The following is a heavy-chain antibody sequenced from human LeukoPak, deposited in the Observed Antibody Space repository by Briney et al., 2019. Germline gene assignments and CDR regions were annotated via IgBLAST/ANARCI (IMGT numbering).Heavy chain of an antibody. Sequence: GGSLRLSCAASGFTFSTYEMNWVRQAPGKGLEWVSYISASGGSIYYADSVKGRFTISRDDAKNSLYLQMNRLRAEDTAVYYCARRGGFDYWGQGTLVTVSS. V-gene: IGHV3-48*03. D-gene: IGHD3-16*01. CDR3: ARRGGFDY. J-gene: IGHJ4*02. CDR1: GFTFSTYE. CDR2: ISASGGSI.